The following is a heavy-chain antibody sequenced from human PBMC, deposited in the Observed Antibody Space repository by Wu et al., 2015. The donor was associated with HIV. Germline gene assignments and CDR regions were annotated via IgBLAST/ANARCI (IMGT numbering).Heavy chain of an antibody. Sequence: QVQLVQSGAEVKKPGASVKVSCKAFGYTFTSYGISWVRQAPGQRLEWMGWISAYNGNTNYAQKLQGRVTMTTDTSTSTAYMELRSLRSDDTAVYYCARDKRYSSGWYKGGDFDYWGQGTLVTVSS. D-gene: IGHD6-19*01. CDR3: ARDKRYSSGWYKGGDFDY. CDR1: GYTFTSYG. CDR2: ISAYNGNT. J-gene: IGHJ4*02. V-gene: IGHV1-18*01.